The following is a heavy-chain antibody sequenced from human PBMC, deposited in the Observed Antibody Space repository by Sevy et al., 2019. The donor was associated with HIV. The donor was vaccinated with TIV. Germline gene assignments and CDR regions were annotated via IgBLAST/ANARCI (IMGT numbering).Heavy chain of an antibody. Sequence: ASVKVSCKASGYTFTGYYMHWVRQAPGQGLEWMGRINPNSGGTNYAQKFQGRVTMTRDTSISTAYMERSRLRSDDTAVYYCARGWKALRDGYNLLFDYWGQGTLVTVSS. D-gene: IGHD5-12*01. CDR2: INPNSGGT. V-gene: IGHV1-2*06. CDR1: GYTFTGYY. J-gene: IGHJ4*02. CDR3: ARGWKALRDGYNLLFDY.